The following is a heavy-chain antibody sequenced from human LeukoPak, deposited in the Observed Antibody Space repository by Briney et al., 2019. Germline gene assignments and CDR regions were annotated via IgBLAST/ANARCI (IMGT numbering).Heavy chain of an antibody. Sequence: SETLSLTCTVSGGSISSYYWTWIRQPPGKGLEWIGYIYYSGSTYYNPSLESRVTISVDTSKNQFSLKLSSVTAADTAVYYCATSGWYLLPGVYWGQGTLVTVSS. V-gene: IGHV4-59*04. D-gene: IGHD6-19*01. CDR2: IYYSGST. CDR1: GGSISSYY. CDR3: ATSGWYLLPGVY. J-gene: IGHJ4*02.